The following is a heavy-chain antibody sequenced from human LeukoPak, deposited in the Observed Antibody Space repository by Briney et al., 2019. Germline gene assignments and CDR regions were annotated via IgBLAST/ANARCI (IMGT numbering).Heavy chain of an antibody. Sequence: GGSLRLSCAASGFTFSSYSMDWVHQAPGKGLEWVSSISSSSSYIYYADSVKGRFTISRDNAKNSLYLQMYSLRAEDTAVYYCARDRLRGSYGDWGQGTLVTVSS. CDR2: ISSSSSYI. CDR3: ARDRLRGSYGD. J-gene: IGHJ4*02. V-gene: IGHV3-21*01. D-gene: IGHD1-26*01. CDR1: GFTFSSYS.